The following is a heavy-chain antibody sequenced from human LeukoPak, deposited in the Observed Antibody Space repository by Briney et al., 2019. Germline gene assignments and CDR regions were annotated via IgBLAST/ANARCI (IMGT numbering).Heavy chain of an antibody. V-gene: IGHV1-69*06. CDR1: GYTFTSYG. CDR2: IIPIFGTA. J-gene: IGHJ4*02. D-gene: IGHD2-2*01. Sequence: EASVKVSCKAPGYTFTSYGISWVRQAPGQGLEWMGGIIPIFGTANYAQKFQGRVTITADKSTSTAYMELSSLRSEDTAVYYCASFWSVIVVPAASDFDYWGQGTLVTVSS. CDR3: ASFWSVIVVPAASDFDY.